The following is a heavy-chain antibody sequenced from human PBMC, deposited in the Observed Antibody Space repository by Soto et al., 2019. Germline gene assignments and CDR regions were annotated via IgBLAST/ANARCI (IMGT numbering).Heavy chain of an antibody. CDR3: ARDQVGDWNYVYYYYYGMDV. CDR1: GGSISSYY. D-gene: IGHD1-7*01. Sequence: SETLSLTCTVSGGSISSYYWSWIRQPAGKGLEWIGRIYTSGSTNYNPSLKSRVTMSVDTSKNQFSLKLSSVTAADTAVYYCARDQVGDWNYVYYYYYGMDVWGQGTTVTVSS. CDR2: IYTSGST. V-gene: IGHV4-4*07. J-gene: IGHJ6*02.